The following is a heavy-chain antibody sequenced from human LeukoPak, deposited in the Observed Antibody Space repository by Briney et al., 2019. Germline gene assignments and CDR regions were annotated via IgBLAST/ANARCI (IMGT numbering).Heavy chain of an antibody. Sequence: GGSLRLSCAASGFTFSNYELNWVRQAPGKGLEWVSYISHSGRTIYSADSVKGRFTISRDNAKNSLYLQMNSLRAEDTAVYYCARENWGDYFDYWGQGTLVTVSS. CDR2: ISHSGRTI. D-gene: IGHD7-27*01. J-gene: IGHJ4*02. V-gene: IGHV3-48*03. CDR1: GFTFSNYE. CDR3: ARENWGDYFDY.